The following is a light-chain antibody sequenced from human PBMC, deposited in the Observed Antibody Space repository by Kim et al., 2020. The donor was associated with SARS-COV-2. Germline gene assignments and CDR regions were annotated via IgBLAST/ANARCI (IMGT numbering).Light chain of an antibody. V-gene: IGKV3-20*01. CDR1: QSVSSGY. J-gene: IGKJ1*01. CDR2: GTS. CDR3: QQYGSTRTWT. Sequence: DIVLTQSPGTLSLSPGDRATLSCRASQSVSSGYMAWYQQKPGQPPRLLIYGTSTRAAGMPGRFSVSGSGTEFTLTISRLEPDDFAVYYCQQYGSTRTWTFGQGTKVDIK.